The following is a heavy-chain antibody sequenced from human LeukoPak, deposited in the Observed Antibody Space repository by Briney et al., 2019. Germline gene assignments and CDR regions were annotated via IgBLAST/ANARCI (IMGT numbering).Heavy chain of an antibody. Sequence: GGSLRLSCAASGFTFSNYAMSWVRQAPGKGPEWVSATSGSGGIAYYADSVKGRFTISRDNAKNSLYLQMNSLRAEDTAVYYCARSGSKNSSSWYDAFDIWGQGTMVTVSS. V-gene: IGHV3-23*01. J-gene: IGHJ3*02. CDR2: TSGSGGIA. CDR3: ARSGSKNSSSWYDAFDI. CDR1: GFTFSNYA. D-gene: IGHD6-13*01.